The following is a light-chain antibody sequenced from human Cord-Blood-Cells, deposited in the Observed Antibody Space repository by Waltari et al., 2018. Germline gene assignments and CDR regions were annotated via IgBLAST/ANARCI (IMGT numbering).Light chain of an antibody. J-gene: IGLJ2*01. Sequence: QSVLTQPPSFSGAPGQRVTTPSLGTSPNTGPGLAVPCYQQLPGTAPKLLIYGNSNRPSGVPDRFSGSKSGTSASLAITGLQAEDEADYYCQSYDSSLSGVVFGGGTKLTVL. CDR2: GNS. CDR1: SPNTGPGLA. V-gene: IGLV1-40*01. CDR3: QSYDSSLSGVV.